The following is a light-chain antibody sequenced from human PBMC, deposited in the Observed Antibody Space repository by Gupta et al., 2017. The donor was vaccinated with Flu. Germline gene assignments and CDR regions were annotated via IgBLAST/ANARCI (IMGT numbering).Light chain of an antibody. Sequence: SSRSSLSLVHGNGNTYLHLFQQRPGQSPRRLVYKVSNRESGVPDRFSGSGSGTDFILIIRRVAAEDVGVYYCMEGTHSHTFGQGTKLEIK. CDR2: KVS. CDR1: LSLVHGNGNTY. V-gene: IGKV2-30*02. J-gene: IGKJ2*01. CDR3: MEGTHSHT.